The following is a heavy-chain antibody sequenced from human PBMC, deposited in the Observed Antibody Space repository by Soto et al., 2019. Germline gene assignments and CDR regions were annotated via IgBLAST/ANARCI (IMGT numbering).Heavy chain of an antibody. CDR2: IYYSGST. CDR3: ASAGDYSNACFAY. D-gene: IGHD4-4*01. V-gene: IGHV4-59*01. J-gene: IGHJ4*02. CDR1: GGSISSYY. Sequence: QVQLQESGPGLVKPSETLSITCTVSGGSISSYYWSWIRQPPGKGLAWIGYIYYSGSTHYNPSLQSRVTIPVDTAKNQCALKLSSVTAADTAVYYCASAGDYSNACFAYLGQGKVVTVSS.